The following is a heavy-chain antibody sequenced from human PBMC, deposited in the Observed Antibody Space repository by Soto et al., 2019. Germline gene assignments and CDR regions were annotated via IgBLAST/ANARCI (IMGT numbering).Heavy chain of an antibody. J-gene: IGHJ4*02. V-gene: IGHV3-21*06. CDR1: GFTFSSYN. CDR3: ARVWVGPTPGGGLGY. CDR2: ISSSSSYI. Sequence: RRLSCAASGFTFSSYNMNWVRQAPGKGLEWVSSISSSSSYIYYADSVKGRFTISRDNAKNSLYLQMNGLRAEDTAMYYCARVWVGPTPGGGLGYWGQGALVTVSS. D-gene: IGHD1-26*01.